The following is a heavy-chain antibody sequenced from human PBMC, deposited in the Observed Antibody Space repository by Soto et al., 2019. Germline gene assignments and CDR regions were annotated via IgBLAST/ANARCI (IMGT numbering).Heavy chain of an antibody. J-gene: IGHJ6*02. CDR2: IYYSGST. Sequence: QVQLQESGPGLVKPSETLSLTCTVSGGSISSSFYYWGWIRQPPGKGLEWIGTIYYSGSTYYNPSLKSRVTLSVDTSKNQFSLKVSSVTAADTAVYYCARHPAATETSFYGMDVWGQGTTVTVS. CDR3: ARHPAATETSFYGMDV. D-gene: IGHD6-25*01. CDR1: GGSISSSFYY. V-gene: IGHV4-39*01.